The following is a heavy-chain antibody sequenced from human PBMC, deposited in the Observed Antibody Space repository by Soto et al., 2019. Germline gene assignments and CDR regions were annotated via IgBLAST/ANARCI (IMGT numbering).Heavy chain of an antibody. Sequence: GGSLRLSCAASGFTFSDYYMSWIRQAPGKGLEWVSYISSSGSTIYYADSVKGRFTISRDNAKNSLYLQMNSLRAEDTAVYYCATHRGQLGYCSGGSCYSGYWGQGTLVTVSS. V-gene: IGHV3-11*01. CDR2: ISSSGSTI. D-gene: IGHD2-15*01. CDR1: GFTFSDYY. CDR3: ATHRGQLGYCSGGSCYSGY. J-gene: IGHJ4*02.